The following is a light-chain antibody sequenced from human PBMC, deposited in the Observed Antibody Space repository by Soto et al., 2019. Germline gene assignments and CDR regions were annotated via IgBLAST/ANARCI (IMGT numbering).Light chain of an antibody. CDR1: ESINNN. Sequence: EIVMTQSPAALSVSQGETATLSCRASESINNNLAWYQQKPGQAPRLVIYRASIRATGVPARFSGSGSGTEFTLTISSLQSEDFAFFYCQQYRHWPLTFGGGTNVELK. V-gene: IGKV3-15*01. CDR3: QQYRHWPLT. J-gene: IGKJ4*01. CDR2: RAS.